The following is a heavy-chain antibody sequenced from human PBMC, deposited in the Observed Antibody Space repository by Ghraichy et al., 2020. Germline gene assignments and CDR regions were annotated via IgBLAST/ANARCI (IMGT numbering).Heavy chain of an antibody. CDR1: GGSISSYY. CDR3: AVFGELSGYYYGMDV. V-gene: IGHV4-59*01. J-gene: IGHJ6*02. Sequence: SETLSLTCTVSGGSISSYYWSWIRQPPGKGLEWIGYIYYSGSTNYNPSLKSRVTISVDTSKNQFSLKLSSVTAADTAVYYCAVFGELSGYYYGMDVWGQGTTVTVSS. CDR2: IYYSGST. D-gene: IGHD3-10*01.